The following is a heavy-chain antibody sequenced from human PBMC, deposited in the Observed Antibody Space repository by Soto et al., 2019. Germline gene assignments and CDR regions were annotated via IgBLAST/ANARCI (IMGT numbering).Heavy chain of an antibody. CDR1: GGSISSYY. V-gene: IGHV4-59*01. D-gene: IGHD3-10*01. CDR3: ARVGYYGSGSYYGFDY. CDR2: IYYSGST. Sequence: PSETLSLTCTVSGGSISSYYWSWIRQPPGKGLEWIGYIYYSGSTNYNPSLKSRVTISVDTSKNQFSLKLSSVTAADTAVYYCARVGYYGSGSYYGFDYWGQGTLVTVSS. J-gene: IGHJ4*02.